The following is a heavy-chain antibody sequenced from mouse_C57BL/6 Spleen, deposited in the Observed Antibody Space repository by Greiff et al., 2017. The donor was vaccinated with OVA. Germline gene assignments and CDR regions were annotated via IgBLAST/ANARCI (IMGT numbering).Heavy chain of an antibody. CDR1: GFTFSSYA. J-gene: IGHJ2*01. V-gene: IGHV5-9-1*02. CDR2: ISSGGDYI. CDR3: TRGGSSLYFDY. D-gene: IGHD1-1*01. Sequence: EVMLVESGEGLVKPGGSLKLSCAASGFTFSSYAMSWVRQTPEKRLEWVAYISSGGDYIYYADTVKGRFTISRDNARNTLYLQMSSLKSEDTAMYYCTRGGSSLYFDYWGQDTTLTVSS.